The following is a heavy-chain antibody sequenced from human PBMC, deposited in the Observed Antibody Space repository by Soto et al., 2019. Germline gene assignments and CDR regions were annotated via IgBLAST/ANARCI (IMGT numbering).Heavy chain of an antibody. D-gene: IGHD2-15*01. CDR3: ARYVGEI. CDR2: INQDGSEK. V-gene: IGHV3-7*03. Sequence: ESGGALVQPGGSLRLSCAASGFTFSNYYMSWFRQAPGTGLQWVASINQDGSEKYSVDSVKGRFTISRDNGKNSVYLQMNSLRVEDTAVYYCARYVGEIWGHGTKVTVSS. J-gene: IGHJ3*02. CDR1: GFTFSNYY.